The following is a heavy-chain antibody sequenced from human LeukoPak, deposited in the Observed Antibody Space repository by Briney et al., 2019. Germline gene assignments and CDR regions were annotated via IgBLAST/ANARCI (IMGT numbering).Heavy chain of an antibody. D-gene: IGHD6-13*01. J-gene: IGHJ4*02. CDR2: ISGSGDTV. CDR1: GFTFRSSS. Sequence: GGSLRLSCAASGFTFRSSSMSWVRQAPGNGLEWVSVISGSGDTVYYADSVKGRFTISRDNSKNTLYLQMSSLRAEDTAVYYCAQGGIGTRRLEFWGQGALVTVPS. V-gene: IGHV3-23*01. CDR3: AQGGIGTRRLEF.